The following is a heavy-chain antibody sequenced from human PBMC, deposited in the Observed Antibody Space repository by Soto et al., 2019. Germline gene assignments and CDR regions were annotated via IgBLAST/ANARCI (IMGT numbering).Heavy chain of an antibody. CDR3: ARLVYDTRLNYMYFDF. J-gene: IGHJ4*02. Sequence: SETLSITCAEAGVSISSGNWCTWVRQTPQRGLEYIGEIFHDGTANYYPSFERRVAISVDTSKNQFSLKLTSVTAADTAIYFCARLVYDTRLNYMYFDFWGQGALVTVSS. V-gene: IGHV4-4*02. CDR2: IFHDGTA. D-gene: IGHD2-8*01. CDR1: GVSISSGNW.